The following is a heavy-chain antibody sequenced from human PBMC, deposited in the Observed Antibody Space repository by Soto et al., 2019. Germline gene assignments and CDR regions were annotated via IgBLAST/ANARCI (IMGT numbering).Heavy chain of an antibody. J-gene: IGHJ4*02. Sequence: GGSLRLSCAASGFTFSSYAVSWVRQAPGKGPEWISSIGGSGSTIYYADSVKGRFTISRDNSKNTLYLQMSSLRAEDTAVYYCAKVFYYYDSSGYYYFDYWGQGTLVTVSS. CDR3: AKVFYYYDSSGYYYFDY. CDR2: IGGSGSTI. D-gene: IGHD3-22*01. CDR1: GFTFSSYA. V-gene: IGHV3-23*01.